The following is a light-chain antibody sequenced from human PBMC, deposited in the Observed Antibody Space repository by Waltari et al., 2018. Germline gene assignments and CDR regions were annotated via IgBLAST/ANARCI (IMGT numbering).Light chain of an antibody. CDR3: QQYNRWPPIT. CDR1: QSVSSN. Sequence: EIVMTQSPATLSVSPGETATLSCRASQSVSSNVARYQKKPGQAPRLLIYGASTRATSIPAKFRGSGSGTEFTLTISSLQSEDFAVYYCQQYNRWPPITFGHGTRLEIK. J-gene: IGKJ5*01. V-gene: IGKV3-15*01. CDR2: GAS.